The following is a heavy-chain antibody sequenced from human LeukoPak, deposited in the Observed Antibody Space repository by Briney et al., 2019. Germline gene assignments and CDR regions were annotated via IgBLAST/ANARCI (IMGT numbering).Heavy chain of an antibody. V-gene: IGHV3-30*03. J-gene: IGHJ4*02. CDR3: ARWVVTAADIDY. CDR1: GFTFSSHG. D-gene: IGHD2-15*01. CDR2: ISYDGSKN. Sequence: GTSLRLSCAASGFTFSSHGMHWVRQAPGKGLEWVAVISYDGSKNYYAESVKGRFTISRDNAMNTLYLQMNSLRAEDTAVYYCARWVVTAADIDYWGQGTQVTVSS.